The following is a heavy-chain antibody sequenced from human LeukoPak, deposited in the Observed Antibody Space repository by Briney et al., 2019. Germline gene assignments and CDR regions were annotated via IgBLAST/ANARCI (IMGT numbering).Heavy chain of an antibody. CDR1: GGSISSSSYY. V-gene: IGHV4-39*01. Sequence: PSETLSLTCTVSGGSISSSSYYWGWIRQPPGKGLEWIGSIYYSGSTYYNPSLKSRVTISVDTSKNQFSLKLSYVTAADTAVYYCARVVLRYFDWLLGSNAFDIWGQGTMVTVSS. CDR3: ARVVLRYFDWLLGSNAFDI. D-gene: IGHD3-9*01. J-gene: IGHJ3*02. CDR2: IYYSGST.